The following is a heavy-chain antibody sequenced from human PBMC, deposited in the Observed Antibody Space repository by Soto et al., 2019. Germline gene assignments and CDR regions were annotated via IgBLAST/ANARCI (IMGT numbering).Heavy chain of an antibody. D-gene: IGHD3-16*02. V-gene: IGHV4-34*01. CDR1: GGSFSGYY. Sequence: SETLSLTCAVYGGSFSGYYWSWIRQPPGKGLEWIGEINHSGSTNYNPSLKSRVTISVDTSKNQFSLKLSSVTAADTAVYYCARVGELSAAPYYFDYWGQGTLVTVSS. J-gene: IGHJ4*02. CDR2: INHSGST. CDR3: ARVGELSAAPYYFDY.